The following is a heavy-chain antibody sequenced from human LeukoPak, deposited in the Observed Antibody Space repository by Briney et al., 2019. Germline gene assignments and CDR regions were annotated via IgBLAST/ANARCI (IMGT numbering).Heavy chain of an antibody. CDR3: ARTLTTTYS. CDR2: ISNSGGDI. CDR1: AFTFSSHE. V-gene: IGHV3-48*03. Sequence: PGGSLRLSCAASAFTFSSHEMNWVRQAPGNGLEWLSYISNSGGDINYADSVKGRFTISRDNAKNSLYLQMNSLRVEDTAVYYCARTLTTTYSWGQGTLVTVSS. D-gene: IGHD4-17*01. J-gene: IGHJ4*02.